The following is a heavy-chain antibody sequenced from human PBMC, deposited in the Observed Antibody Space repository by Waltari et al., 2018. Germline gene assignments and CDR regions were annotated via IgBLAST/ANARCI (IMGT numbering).Heavy chain of an antibody. D-gene: IGHD6-13*01. J-gene: IGHJ4*02. CDR2: INPSGGST. V-gene: IGHV1-46*01. CDR1: GYTFTRSD. Sequence: QVQLVQSGAEVKKPGASVKVSCKASGYTFTRSDMHWVPQAPGQGLEWMGIINPSGGSTSYAQKFQGRVTMTRDTSTSTVYMELSSLRSEDTAVYYCARGQQQLGLGFDYWGQGTLVTVSS. CDR3: ARGQQQLGLGFDY.